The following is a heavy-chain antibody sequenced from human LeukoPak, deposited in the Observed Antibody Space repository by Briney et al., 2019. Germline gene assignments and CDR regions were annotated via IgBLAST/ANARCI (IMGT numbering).Heavy chain of an antibody. D-gene: IGHD2-2*01. J-gene: IGHJ5*02. CDR2: IYYSGST. CDR3: ARRYRYCSSTSCLDP. Sequence: SETLSLTCTVSGDPLSSNSYHWDWIRQPPGKGLEWLWSIYYSGSTYYNPSLKSRITISVDTSKNQFSLKLSSVTAADTAVYYCARRYRYCSSTSCLDPWGQGTLVTVSS. CDR1: GDPLSSNSYH. V-gene: IGHV4-39*01.